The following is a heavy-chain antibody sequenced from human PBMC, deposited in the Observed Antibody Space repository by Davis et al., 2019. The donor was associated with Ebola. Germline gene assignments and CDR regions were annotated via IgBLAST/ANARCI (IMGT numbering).Heavy chain of an antibody. CDR3: TRRLNGEGWFDP. D-gene: IGHD3-10*01. V-gene: IGHV4-30-2*03. CDR1: GGFVSSGGYS. Sequence: SETLSLTCAVSGGFVSSGGYSWSWIRQPPGKGLEWIGYYYYTGTTYYNPSLKSRLTIFVDTSKNQFSLKLRSVTASDTAVYYCTRRLNGEGWFDPWGQGTLVTVSS. J-gene: IGHJ5*02. CDR2: YYYTGTT.